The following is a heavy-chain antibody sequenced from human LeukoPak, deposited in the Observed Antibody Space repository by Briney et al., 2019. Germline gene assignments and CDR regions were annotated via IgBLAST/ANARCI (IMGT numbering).Heavy chain of an antibody. D-gene: IGHD3-10*01. Sequence: GASVKVSCKASGYTFTSYGISWVRQAPGQGLEWMGWIGAYNGNTNYAQKLQGRVTMTTDTSTSTAYMELRSLRSDDTAVYYCASWYYGSGSYPGFDPWGQGTLVTVSS. V-gene: IGHV1-18*01. CDR2: IGAYNGNT. CDR1: GYTFTSYG. J-gene: IGHJ5*02. CDR3: ASWYYGSGSYPGFDP.